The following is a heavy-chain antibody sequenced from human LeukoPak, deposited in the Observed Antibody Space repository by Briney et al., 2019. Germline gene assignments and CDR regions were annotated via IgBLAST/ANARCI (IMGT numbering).Heavy chain of an antibody. CDR1: GYTFTGYY. CDR3: ARGSTLAAPGAVPNDY. CDR2: INPNSGGT. V-gene: IGHV1-2*07. J-gene: IGHJ4*02. Sequence: GASVKVSCKASGYTFTGYYMHWVKQAPGQGLQWMGWINPNSGGTNYAYNFQGRLAMTRDTSITTAYMELSSLKSDDTAVYYCARGSTLAAPGAVPNDYWGQGTRVTVSS. D-gene: IGHD6-13*01.